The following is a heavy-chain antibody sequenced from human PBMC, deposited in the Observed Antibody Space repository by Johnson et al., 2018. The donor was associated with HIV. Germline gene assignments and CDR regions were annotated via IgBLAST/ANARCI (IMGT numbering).Heavy chain of an antibody. D-gene: IGHD3-22*01. CDR1: GFTFSSYS. Sequence: QEQLVESGGGVVQPGRSLRLSCAASGFTFSSYSMHWVRQAPGKGLEWVAVISYDGSNKYYADSVKGRFTVSRDNSKNTLYLQMNSLRAEDTAVYYCASPEGYYDSPDALDIWGQGTKVTVSS. J-gene: IGHJ3*02. CDR2: ISYDGSNK. CDR3: ASPEGYYDSPDALDI. V-gene: IGHV3-30-3*01.